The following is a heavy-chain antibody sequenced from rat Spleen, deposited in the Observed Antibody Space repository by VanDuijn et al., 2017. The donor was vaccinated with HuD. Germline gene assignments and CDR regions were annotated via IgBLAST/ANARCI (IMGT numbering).Heavy chain of an antibody. CDR2: ISTGGGNT. Sequence: EVQLVESDGGLVQPGRSMKLSCAASGFTFSNYYMAWVRQAPTKGLEWVASISTGGGNTYYRDSVKGRFTISRDNAKSTLYLQMDSLRAEETATYYCARRSFNNGHYFDYWGQGVMVTVSS. V-gene: IGHV5S11*01. J-gene: IGHJ2*01. CDR1: GFTFSNYY. CDR3: ARRSFNNGHYFDY. D-gene: IGHD1-11*01.